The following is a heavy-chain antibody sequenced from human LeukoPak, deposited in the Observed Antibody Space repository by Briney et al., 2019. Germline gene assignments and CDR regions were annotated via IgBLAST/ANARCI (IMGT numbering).Heavy chain of an antibody. D-gene: IGHD3-22*01. CDR3: ARAVYYYDSSGYCYFDY. J-gene: IGHJ4*02. Sequence: SVKVSCKASGYTFTSYGISWVRQAPGQGLEWMGGIIPIFGTANYAQKFQGRVTITADESTSTAYMELSSLRSEDTAVYYCARAVYYYDSSGYCYFDYWGQGTPVTVSS. CDR2: IIPIFGTA. CDR1: GYTFTSYG. V-gene: IGHV1-69*13.